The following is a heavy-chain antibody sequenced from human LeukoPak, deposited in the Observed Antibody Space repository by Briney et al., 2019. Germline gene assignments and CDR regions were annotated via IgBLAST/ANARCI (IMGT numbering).Heavy chain of an antibody. CDR3: ARHVATYYDFWSGSPDGAFDI. D-gene: IGHD3-3*01. V-gene: IGHV4-59*08. J-gene: IGHJ3*02. CDR1: GASISSYY. Sequence: SETLSLTCTVSGASISSYYWSWIRQPPGKGLEWIGYIYYSGSTNYNPSLKSRVTISVDTSKNQFSLKLSSVTAADTAVYYCARHVATYYDFWSGSPDGAFDIWGQGTMVTVSS. CDR2: IYYSGST.